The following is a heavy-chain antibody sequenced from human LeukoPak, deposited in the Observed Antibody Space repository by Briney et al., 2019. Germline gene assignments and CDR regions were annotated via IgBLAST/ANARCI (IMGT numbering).Heavy chain of an antibody. CDR3: ADRAGYYYDSGGYPYYFDY. CDR1: GYMFTGNY. J-gene: IGHJ4*02. V-gene: IGHV1-2*02. D-gene: IGHD3-22*01. Sequence: ASVKVSCKASGYMFTGNYMHWVRQAPGQGLEWMGWINPNNGGTNYAQRFQGRVTMTTDTSISTAYMELSRLTSDDTAVYYCADRAGYYYDSGGYPYYFDYWGQGTLVTVSS. CDR2: INPNNGGT.